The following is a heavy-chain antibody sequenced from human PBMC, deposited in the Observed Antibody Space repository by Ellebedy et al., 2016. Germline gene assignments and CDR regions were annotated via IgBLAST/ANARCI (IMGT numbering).Heavy chain of an antibody. CDR2: MRGDGAKT. V-gene: IGHV3-23*01. CDR3: RPGHYSGS. J-gene: IGHJ4*02. Sequence: GGSLRLSXAPSGLTVSSFFMGWVRQAPGKGLEWVSTMRGDGAKTHLADSVKGRFTMSRDIPKNTVYLQMNRLRAEDTAVYYCRPGHYSGSWGQGSLVTVSS. CDR1: GLTVSSFF.